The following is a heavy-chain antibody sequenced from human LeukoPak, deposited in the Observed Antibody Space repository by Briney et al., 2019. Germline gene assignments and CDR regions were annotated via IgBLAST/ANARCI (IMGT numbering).Heavy chain of an antibody. J-gene: IGHJ4*02. CDR2: INWNSGSI. Sequence: GGSLRLSCAASGFTFDDYGMQWVRQVPGKGLEWVSGINWNSGSIGYADSVKGRFTISRDNAKNSLYLQMNSLRAEDMALYYCAKGDSSAYYGAPDYWGQGTLVTVSS. CDR1: GFTFDDYG. V-gene: IGHV3-9*03. CDR3: AKGDSSAYYGAPDY. D-gene: IGHD3-22*01.